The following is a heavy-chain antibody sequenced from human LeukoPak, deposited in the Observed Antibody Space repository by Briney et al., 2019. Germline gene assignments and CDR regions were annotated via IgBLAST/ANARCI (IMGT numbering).Heavy chain of an antibody. D-gene: IGHD6-13*01. J-gene: IGHJ4*02. CDR2: IYHSGST. V-gene: IGHV4-30-2*01. Sequence: SSETLSLTCTVSGGSISSGGYYWSWIRQPPGKGLEWIGYIYHSGSTYYNPSLKSRVTISVDRSKNQFSLKLSSVTAADTAVYYCAREPTIAAAGLSQWGQGTLVTVSS. CDR3: AREPTIAAAGLSQ. CDR1: GGSISSGGYY.